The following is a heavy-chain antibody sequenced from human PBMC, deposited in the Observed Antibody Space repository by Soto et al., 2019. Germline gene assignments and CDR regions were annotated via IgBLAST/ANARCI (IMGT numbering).Heavy chain of an antibody. CDR2: IQSGGST. V-gene: IGHV3-66*01. Sequence: EVQLVESGGGLVQPGGSLRLSCAASGFTVSSNYMSWVRQAPGKGLEWVSVIQSGGSTYYADSVKGRFTISRDNSKNTLYLQMNGLRAEDTAVFYCARGYCSGASCSYFDYWGQGTLVTVS. D-gene: IGHD2-15*01. J-gene: IGHJ4*02. CDR1: GFTVSSNY. CDR3: ARGYCSGASCSYFDY.